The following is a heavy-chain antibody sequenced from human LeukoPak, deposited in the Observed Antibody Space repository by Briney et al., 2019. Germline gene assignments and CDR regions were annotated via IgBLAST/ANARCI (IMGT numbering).Heavy chain of an antibody. CDR1: GVSFSGYY. Sequence: SETLSLTCAVYGVSFSGYYWSWVRQPPGKGMEWIGEINHSGSNNYNPSLKSRVTTSVDTSKNQFSLKLSSVTAADTAVYYCARRDTWRLRPIDYWGQGTLVTVSS. V-gene: IGHV4-34*01. D-gene: IGHD5-12*01. CDR2: INHSGSN. J-gene: IGHJ4*02. CDR3: ARRDTWRLRPIDY.